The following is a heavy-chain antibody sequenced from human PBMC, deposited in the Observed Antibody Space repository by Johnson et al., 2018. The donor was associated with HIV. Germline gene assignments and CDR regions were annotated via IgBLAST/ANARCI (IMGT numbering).Heavy chain of an antibody. D-gene: IGHD3-22*01. CDR1: GFTFSSYA. CDR2: ISSNGGST. CDR3: AGLGPYYYDSSGSALGAFDI. J-gene: IGHJ3*02. V-gene: IGHV3-64*01. Sequence: VQLVESGGGLVQPGGSLRLSCAASGFTFSSYAMHWVRQAPGKGLEYVSAISSNGGSTYYANSVKGRFTISRDNSKNTLYLQMGGLRAEDMAVYYCAGLGPYYYDSSGSALGAFDIWGQGTMVTVSS.